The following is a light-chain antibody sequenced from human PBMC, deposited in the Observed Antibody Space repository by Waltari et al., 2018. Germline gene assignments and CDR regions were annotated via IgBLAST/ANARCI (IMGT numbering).Light chain of an antibody. CDR1: SSDIGRYNL. CDR2: EVT. V-gene: IGLV2-23*02. Sequence: QSALTQPVSVSGSPGQSITISCTGTSSDIGRYNLVSWYQQHPGKAPKLLLYEVTERHSGVFNRFSGSKSGNTASLTISGLQAEDEADYYCCSYAGARGLIFGGGTKVTVL. CDR3: CSYAGARGLI. J-gene: IGLJ2*01.